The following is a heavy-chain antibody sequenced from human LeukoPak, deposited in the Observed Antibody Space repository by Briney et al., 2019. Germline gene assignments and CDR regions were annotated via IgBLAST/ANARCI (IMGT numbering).Heavy chain of an antibody. Sequence: GGSLRLSCAASGFTFSNAWMSWVRQAPGKGLEWVGRIKSKSDGGTTDYAAPVKGRFTISRDDSKNTLYLQINSLKTEDTAVYYCTTGIALQGYCSSTSGSWIDYWGQGTLVTVSS. CDR1: GFTFSNAW. CDR3: TTGIALQGYCSSTSGSWIDY. CDR2: IKSKSDGGTT. D-gene: IGHD2-2*01. V-gene: IGHV3-15*01. J-gene: IGHJ4*02.